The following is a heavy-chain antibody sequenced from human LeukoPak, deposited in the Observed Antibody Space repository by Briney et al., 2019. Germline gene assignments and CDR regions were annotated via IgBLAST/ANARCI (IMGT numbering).Heavy chain of an antibody. CDR2: INSGGTT. CDR3: ARVLWNGDYPRFDY. CDR1: GFSVSSNY. V-gene: IGHV3-53*01. D-gene: IGHD4-17*01. Sequence: GGSLRLSCAASGFSVSSNYMNWVRQAPGKGLEWVSIINSGGTTYYADSVKGRFTISRDNSKNTLYLQMNSLRAEDTAVYYCARVLWNGDYPRFDYWGQGTLVTVSS. J-gene: IGHJ4*02.